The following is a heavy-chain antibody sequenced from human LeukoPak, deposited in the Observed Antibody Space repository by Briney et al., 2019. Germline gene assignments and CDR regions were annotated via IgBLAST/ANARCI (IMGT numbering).Heavy chain of an antibody. D-gene: IGHD2-2*01. CDR2: ISSSSSTI. Sequence: GGSLRLSCAASGFTFSSYSMNWVRQAPGKGLEWVSYISSSSSTIYYADPVKGRFTISRDNAKNSLYLQMNSLRAEDTAVYYCASLDIVVVPAATIVDWGQGTLVTVSS. J-gene: IGHJ4*02. CDR1: GFTFSSYS. CDR3: ASLDIVVVPAATIVD. V-gene: IGHV3-48*01.